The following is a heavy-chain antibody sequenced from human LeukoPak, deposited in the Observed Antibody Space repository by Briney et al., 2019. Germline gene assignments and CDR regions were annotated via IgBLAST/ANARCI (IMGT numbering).Heavy chain of an antibody. CDR2: ISGSGGST. CDR1: GFTFSSYA. V-gene: IGHV3-23*01. D-gene: IGHD3-22*01. Sequence: PGGSLRLSCAASGFTFSSYAMSWVRQAPGKGLEWVSAISGSGGSTYYADSVTGRFTISRDNSKNTLYLQMNSLRAEDTAVYYCAKDFTYDSSGYYRWFDPWGQGTLVIVSS. J-gene: IGHJ5*02. CDR3: AKDFTYDSSGYYRWFDP.